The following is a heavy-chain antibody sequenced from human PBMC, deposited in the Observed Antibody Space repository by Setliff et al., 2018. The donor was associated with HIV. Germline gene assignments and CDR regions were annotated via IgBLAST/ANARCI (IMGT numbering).Heavy chain of an antibody. J-gene: IGHJ4*02. CDR2: INGNTLYI. V-gene: IGHV3-21*06. D-gene: IGHD6-13*01. CDR3: ARVGSSTSLDY. CDR1: GFPFSLYS. Sequence: PGGSLRLSCLGTGFPFSLYSMNWVRQTPGRGLEWVSSINGNTLYISYAASVRRRFTISRDNAKGSLYLQLTSLRPEDTGVYFCARVGSSTSLDYWGQGILVTVSS.